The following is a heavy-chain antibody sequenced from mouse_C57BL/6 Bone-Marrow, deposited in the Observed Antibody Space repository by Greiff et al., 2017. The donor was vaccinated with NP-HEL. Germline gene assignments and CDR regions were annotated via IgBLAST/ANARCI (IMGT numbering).Heavy chain of an antibody. CDR1: GYTFTSYG. V-gene: IGHV1-58*01. D-gene: IGHD1-1*01. Sequence: EVKLVESGAELVRPGSSVKMSCKTSGYTFTSYGINWVKQRPGQGLEWIGYIYIGNGYTEYNEKFKSKATLTSDTSSSTAYMQLSSLTSEDSAIYFCASGYYYGSVDYWGQGTTLTVSS. J-gene: IGHJ2*01. CDR2: IYIGNGYT. CDR3: ASGYYYGSVDY.